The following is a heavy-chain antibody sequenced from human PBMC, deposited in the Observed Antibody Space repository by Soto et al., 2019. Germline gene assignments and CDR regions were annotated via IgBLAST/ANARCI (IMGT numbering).Heavy chain of an antibody. J-gene: IGHJ4*02. CDR2: INPNSGGT. D-gene: IGHD6-6*01. V-gene: IGHV1-2*04. CDR3: ARDLDSSSSFDY. CDR1: GYTFTGYY. Sequence: ASVKVSCKASGYTFTGYYTHWVQQAPGQGLEWMGWINPNSGGTNYAQKFQGWVTMTRDTSISTAYMELSRLRSDDTAVYYCARDLDSSSSFDYWGQGTLVTVSS.